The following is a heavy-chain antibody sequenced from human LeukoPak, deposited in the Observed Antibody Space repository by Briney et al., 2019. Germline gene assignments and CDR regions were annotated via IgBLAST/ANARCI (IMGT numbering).Heavy chain of an antibody. V-gene: IGHV1-69*13. Sequence: SVKVSCKASGGTFSSYAISWVRQAPGQGLEWMGGIIPIFGTANYAQKFQGRVTITADESTSTAYMELSSLRSEDTAVYYCARASSEGYSSGRYYYMDVWGKGTTVTVSS. D-gene: IGHD6-19*01. CDR2: IIPIFGTA. CDR1: GGTFSSYA. J-gene: IGHJ6*03. CDR3: ARASSEGYSSGRYYYMDV.